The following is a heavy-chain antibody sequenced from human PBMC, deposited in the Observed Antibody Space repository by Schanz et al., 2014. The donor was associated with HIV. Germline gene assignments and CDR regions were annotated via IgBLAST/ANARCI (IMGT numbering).Heavy chain of an antibody. D-gene: IGHD2-21*01. CDR3: TREGNYYGGSVPGH. V-gene: IGHV3-33*01. CDR2: MRYDGNKK. J-gene: IGHJ4*02. Sequence: QVQLVESGGGVVQPGGSLRLSCATSGFTFNIYGLHWVRQAPGKGLEWVAFMRYDGNKKEYGDSVKGRFTISRDTSKNTLYLQMNSLRAEDTAIYYCTREGNYYGGSVPGHWGQGALVSVSS. CDR1: GFTFNIYG.